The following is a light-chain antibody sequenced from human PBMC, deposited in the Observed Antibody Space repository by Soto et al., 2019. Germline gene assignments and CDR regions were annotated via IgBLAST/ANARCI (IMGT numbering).Light chain of an antibody. CDR3: QQRRGT. J-gene: IGKJ2*02. CDR2: DAS. V-gene: IGKV3-11*01. CDR1: QSISSN. Sequence: EIVLTQSPATLPLSPGERATLSCRASQSISSNLGWYQQKPGQAPRLLIYDASKRATGIPARFSGSGSGTDFTLTISSLEPEDFAVYYCQQRRGTLGQGTKLEIK.